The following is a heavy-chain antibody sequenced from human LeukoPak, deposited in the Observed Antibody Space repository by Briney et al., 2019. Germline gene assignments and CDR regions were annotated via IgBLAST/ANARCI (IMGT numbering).Heavy chain of an antibody. CDR1: GGSINSYY. V-gene: IGHV4-59*01. Sequence: SETLSLTCSVSGGSINSYYWSWTRQPPGKGLEWIGQIYYSGSTNYNPSLKSRVTISVDTSKNQFSLNLSSVTAADTALYYCVRGFTLFDPWGQGTLVTVSS. CDR3: VRGFTLFDP. D-gene: IGHD2/OR15-2a*01. CDR2: IYYSGST. J-gene: IGHJ5*02.